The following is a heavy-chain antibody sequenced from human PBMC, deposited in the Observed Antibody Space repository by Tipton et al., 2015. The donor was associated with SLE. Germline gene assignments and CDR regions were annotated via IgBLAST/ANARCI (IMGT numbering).Heavy chain of an antibody. J-gene: IGHJ4*02. CDR1: GGSFSGYY. Sequence: TLSLTCAVYGGSFSGYYWSWIRQPPGKGLEWIGEINHSGSTNYNPSLKSRVTISVDTSKNQFSLKLSSVTAADTAVYYCASLGYSDYWGQGTLVTVS. CDR3: ASLGYSDY. V-gene: IGHV4-34*01. D-gene: IGHD5-18*01. CDR2: INHSGST.